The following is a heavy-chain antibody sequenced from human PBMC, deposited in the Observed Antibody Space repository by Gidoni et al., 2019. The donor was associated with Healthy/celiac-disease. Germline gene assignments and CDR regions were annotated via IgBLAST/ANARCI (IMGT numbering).Heavy chain of an antibody. CDR1: GRTFSSYA. Sequence: QLQLVQSGAEVQKPGYSVKVCCKASGRTFSSYASRWVRQAPGQGFEWMVGIIPIFGTANYAQKFQGRVTMTADESTSTAYMELSSLRAEDTAVYYCATWMVRGPFDIWGQGTMVTVSS. CDR2: IIPIFGTA. CDR3: ATWMVRGPFDI. V-gene: IGHV1-69*01. J-gene: IGHJ3*02. D-gene: IGHD3-10*01.